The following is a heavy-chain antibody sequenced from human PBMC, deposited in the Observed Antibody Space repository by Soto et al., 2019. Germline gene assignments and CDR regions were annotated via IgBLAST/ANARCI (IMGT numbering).Heavy chain of an antibody. CDR1: GGTFSSYA. Sequence: SVKVSCKASGGTFSSYAISWVRQAPGQGLEWMGGIIPIFGTANYAQKFQGRVTITADESTSTAYMELSSLRSEDTAVYYCARDEDVVVVAAKLFAFDIWGQGTMVTVSS. J-gene: IGHJ3*02. CDR2: IIPIFGTA. CDR3: ARDEDVVVVAAKLFAFDI. D-gene: IGHD2-15*01. V-gene: IGHV1-69*13.